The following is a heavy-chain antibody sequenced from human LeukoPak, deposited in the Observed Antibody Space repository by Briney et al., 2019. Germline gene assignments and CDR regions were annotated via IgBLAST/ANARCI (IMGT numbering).Heavy chain of an antibody. CDR2: IYYSGST. V-gene: IGHV4-59*01. CDR3: ARTTYSSGYYLYYYYYLDV. Sequence: SETLSLTCTVSGGSISRYYWSWIRQPPGKGLERIGYIYYSGSTNYNPPLKSRVTISVDSSKNQFSLKLSSVTAADTAVYYCARTTYSSGYYLYYYYYLDVWGKGTTVTVSS. CDR1: GGSISRYY. J-gene: IGHJ6*03. D-gene: IGHD3-22*01.